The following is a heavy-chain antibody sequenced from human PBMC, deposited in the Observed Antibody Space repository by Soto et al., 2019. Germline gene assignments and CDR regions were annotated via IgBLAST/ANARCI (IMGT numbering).Heavy chain of an antibody. J-gene: IGHJ4*02. CDR2: IYYSGST. CDR3: ARPEGDYDSYFDY. Sequence: SETLSLTCTVSGGSISSSSYYWGWIRQPPGKGLEWIGSIYYSGSTYYNPSLKSRVTISVDTSKNQFSLKLSSVAAADTAVYYCARPEGDYDSYFDYWGQGTLVTVSS. CDR1: GGSISSSSYY. D-gene: IGHD4-17*01. V-gene: IGHV4-39*01.